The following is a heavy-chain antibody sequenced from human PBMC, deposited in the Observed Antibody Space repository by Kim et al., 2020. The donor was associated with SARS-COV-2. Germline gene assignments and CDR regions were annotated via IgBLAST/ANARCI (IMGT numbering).Heavy chain of an antibody. Sequence: SETLSLTCTVSGGSISSGGYYWSWIRQHPGKGLEWIGYIYYSGSTYYNPSLKSRVTISVDTSKNQFSLKLSSVTAADTAVYYCARGRVAANDAFDIWGQGTMVTVSS. V-gene: IGHV4-31*03. CDR1: GGSISSGGYY. D-gene: IGHD2-15*01. CDR3: ARGRVAANDAFDI. J-gene: IGHJ3*02. CDR2: IYYSGST.